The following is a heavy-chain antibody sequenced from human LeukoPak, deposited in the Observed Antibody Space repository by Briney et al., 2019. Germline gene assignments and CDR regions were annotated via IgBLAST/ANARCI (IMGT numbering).Heavy chain of an antibody. CDR1: GFTFSSYS. J-gene: IGHJ5*02. CDR3: ARGGGYCSGGSCHAAGWFDP. D-gene: IGHD2-15*01. V-gene: IGHV3-48*02. CDR2: ISSSSSTI. Sequence: GSLRLSCAASGFTFSSYSMNWVRQAPGKGLEWVSYISSSSSTIYYADSVKGRFTISRDNAKNSLYLQMNSLRDEDTAVYYCARGGGYCSGGSCHAAGWFDPWGQGTLVTVSS.